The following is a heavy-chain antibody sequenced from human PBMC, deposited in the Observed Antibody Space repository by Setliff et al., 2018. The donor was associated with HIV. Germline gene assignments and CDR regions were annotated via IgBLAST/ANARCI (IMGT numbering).Heavy chain of an antibody. CDR1: GGSISSHY. CDR3: ARDLYYYNSGNYMDV. Sequence: LSLTCTVSGGSISSHYWSWIRQPPGKGLEWIGHIYYSGSTDYNPSLKSRVTISLDTSKNQFSLKLTSVTAADTAVYYCARDLYYYNSGNYMDVWGKGATVTVSS. J-gene: IGHJ6*03. V-gene: IGHV4-59*11. D-gene: IGHD3-10*01. CDR2: IYYSGST.